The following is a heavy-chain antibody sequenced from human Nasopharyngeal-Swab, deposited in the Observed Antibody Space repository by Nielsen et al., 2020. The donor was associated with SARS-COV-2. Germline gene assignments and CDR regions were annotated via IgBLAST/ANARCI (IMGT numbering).Heavy chain of an antibody. V-gene: IGHV5-51*01. CDR1: GYSFTSYW. CDR3: ARLRYSSDWPAAFDY. Sequence: GGSLRLSCKGSGYSFTSYWIGWVRQMPGKGLEWMGIIYPGDSDTRYSPSFQGQVTISADKSISTAYLQWSSLKASDTAMYYCARLRYSSDWPAAFDYWGQGTLVTVSS. CDR2: IYPGDSDT. J-gene: IGHJ4*02. D-gene: IGHD6-19*01.